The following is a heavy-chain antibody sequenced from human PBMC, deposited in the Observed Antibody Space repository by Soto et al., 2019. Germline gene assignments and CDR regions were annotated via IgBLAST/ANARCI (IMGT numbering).Heavy chain of an antibody. J-gene: IGHJ4*02. CDR1: GFTFSAYT. CDR2: MSASGSHI. Sequence: GGSLRLSCAASGFTFSAYTMNWVRQAPGKGPEWVSFMSASGSHIYYADSMKGRFTISRDNAKNSLYLQMNSLRDEDTAIYFCVREFAAFDYWGQGILVTVSS. D-gene: IGHD6-13*01. CDR3: VREFAAFDY. V-gene: IGHV3-21*01.